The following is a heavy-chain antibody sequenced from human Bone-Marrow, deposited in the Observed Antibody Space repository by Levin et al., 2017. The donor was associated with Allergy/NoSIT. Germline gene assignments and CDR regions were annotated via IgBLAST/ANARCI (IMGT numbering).Heavy chain of an antibody. CDR1: GFTFTRFA. V-gene: IGHV3-23*05. J-gene: IGHJ4*02. CDR2: FANTAKT. Sequence: LSLTCAASGFTFTRFALSWVRQAPGKGLEWVASFANTAKTYYADAVMGRFTVSRDTSTNTLFLQMDSLRAEDTAVYYCAKDHESSGWPTFDLWGQGTLVTVSS. CDR3: AKDHESSGWPTFDL. D-gene: IGHD6-19*01.